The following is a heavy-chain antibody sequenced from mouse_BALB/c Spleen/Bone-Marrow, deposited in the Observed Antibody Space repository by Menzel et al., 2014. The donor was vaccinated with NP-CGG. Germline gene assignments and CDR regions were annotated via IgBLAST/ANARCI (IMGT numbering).Heavy chain of an antibody. V-gene: IGHV3-8*02. CDR2: ISYSGST. D-gene: IGHD2-3*01. Sequence: EVKLMESGPSLVKPSQTLSLTCSVTGDSIXSGYWNWIRKFPGNKLEYMGYISYSGSTYYNPSLKSRISITRDTSKNXYYLQLNSVTTGDTATYYCATYDGYCFDYWGQGTTLTVSS. CDR1: GDSIXSGY. J-gene: IGHJ2*01. CDR3: ATYDGYCFDY.